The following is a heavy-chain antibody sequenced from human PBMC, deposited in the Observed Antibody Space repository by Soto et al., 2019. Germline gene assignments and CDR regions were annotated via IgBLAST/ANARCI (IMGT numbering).Heavy chain of an antibody. CDR3: ARWSRYYYASAH. CDR2: IYHSGST. V-gene: IGHV4-4*02. J-gene: IGHJ4*02. CDR1: GGSISSTNW. Sequence: SETLSLTCAVSGGSISSTNWWSWVRQPPGKGLEWIGEIYHSGSTNYNPSLKSRVTISVDKSKNQFSLKLSSVTAADTAVYYCARWSRYYYASAHWGQGTLVTVSS. D-gene: IGHD3-10*01.